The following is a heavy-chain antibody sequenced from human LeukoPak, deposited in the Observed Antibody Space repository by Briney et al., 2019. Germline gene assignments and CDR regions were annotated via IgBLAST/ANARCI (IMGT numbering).Heavy chain of an antibody. CDR2: ISGSGGST. D-gene: IGHD3-3*01. CDR3: AKDLLSLEDYSR. Sequence: GGSLRLSCAASGFTFSSYAMSWVRQAPGKGLEWVSAISGSGGSTYYADSVKGRFTISRDNSKNTLYLQTNSLRAEDTAVYYCAKDLLSLEDYSRWGQGTLVTVSS. CDR1: GFTFSSYA. V-gene: IGHV3-23*01. J-gene: IGHJ4*02.